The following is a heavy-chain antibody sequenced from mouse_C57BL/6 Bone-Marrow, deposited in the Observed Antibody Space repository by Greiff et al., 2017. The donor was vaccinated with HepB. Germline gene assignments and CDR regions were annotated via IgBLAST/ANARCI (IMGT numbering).Heavy chain of an antibody. CDR2: IWSGGST. CDR1: GFSLTSYG. D-gene: IGHD2-2*01. CDR3: ARYYGYDAWFAY. J-gene: IGHJ3*01. Sequence: QVQLQQSGPGLVQPSQSLSITCTVSGFSLTSYGVHWVRQSPGKGLEWLGVIWSGGSTHYNAAFISRLSISKDKSKSQVFFKLNSLQADDTAIYYCARYYGYDAWFAYWGRGTLVTVSA. V-gene: IGHV2-2*01.